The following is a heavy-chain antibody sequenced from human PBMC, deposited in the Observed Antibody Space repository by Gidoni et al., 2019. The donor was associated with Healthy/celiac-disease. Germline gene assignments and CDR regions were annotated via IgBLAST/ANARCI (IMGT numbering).Heavy chain of an antibody. CDR2: INHSGST. CDR1: GGSFSGYY. J-gene: IGHJ4*02. V-gene: IGHV4-34*01. Sequence: QVQLQQWGAGLLKPSETLSLTCAVYGGSFSGYYWSWIRQPPGKGLEWIGEINHSGSTNYNPSHKRRVTISVDTPKNQFSLKLSSVTAADTAVYYCARGEGIAARLYKPLDYWGQGTLVTVSS. CDR3: ARGEGIAARLYKPLDY. D-gene: IGHD6-6*01.